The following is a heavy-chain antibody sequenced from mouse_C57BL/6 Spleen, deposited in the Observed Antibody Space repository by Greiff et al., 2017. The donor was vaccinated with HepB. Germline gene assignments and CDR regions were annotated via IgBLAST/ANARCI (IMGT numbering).Heavy chain of an antibody. D-gene: IGHD1-1*01. Sequence: VQLQQSGAELVRPGASVTLSCKASGYTFTDYEMHWVKQTPVHGLEWIGAIDPETGGTAYNQKFKGKARLTADKSSSTAYMELSSLTSEDSAVYYCTRWGYCSSVYAMDYWGQGTSVTVSS. CDR2: IDPETGGT. J-gene: IGHJ4*01. CDR3: TRWGYCSSVYAMDY. V-gene: IGHV1-15*01. CDR1: GYTFTDYE.